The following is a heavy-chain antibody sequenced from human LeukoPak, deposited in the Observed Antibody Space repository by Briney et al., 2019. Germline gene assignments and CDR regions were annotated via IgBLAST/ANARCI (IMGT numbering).Heavy chain of an antibody. J-gene: IGHJ4*02. D-gene: IGHD3-22*01. Sequence: GASVKVSCKASGYTFTGYYIHWLRQAPGQALEWMGWINPNNCDTRYAQKFQGRVTMTRDTSISTTYMEVNRLTFDDTAVYYCATGLPDPLLNYYDSSGYYSLDYWGQGTLVTVSS. CDR3: ATGLPDPLLNYYDSSGYYSLDY. CDR1: GYTFTGYY. V-gene: IGHV1-2*02. CDR2: INPNNCDT.